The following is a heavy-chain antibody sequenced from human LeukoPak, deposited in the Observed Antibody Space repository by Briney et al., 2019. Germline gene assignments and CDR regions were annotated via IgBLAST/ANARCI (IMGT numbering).Heavy chain of an antibody. Sequence: PGGSLRLSCAASGFAFASYAMSWARQAPGKGLEWFSTISGSGDSTYYTDSVKGRFTISRDNSKNTLYLQMNSLRAEDTAIYYCAKVRSSGWKHFDYWGQGTLVTVSS. CDR1: GFAFASYA. J-gene: IGHJ4*02. CDR3: AKVRSSGWKHFDY. V-gene: IGHV3-23*01. D-gene: IGHD6-19*01. CDR2: ISGSGDST.